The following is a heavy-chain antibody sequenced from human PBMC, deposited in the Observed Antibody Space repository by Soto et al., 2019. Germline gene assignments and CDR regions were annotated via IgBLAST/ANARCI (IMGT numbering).Heavy chain of an antibody. CDR1: GDTFSXYS. D-gene: IGHD3-10*01. V-gene: IGHV1-69*04. J-gene: IGHJ4*02. Sequence: QVQLVQSGAEVKRXGSSVXXXXKAXGDTFSXYSINWVRQAPGLGLEWMGRVNPILSMSNYAQRFQGRVTMTADKSTSTAYMELSGLRSEDTAMYYCATSYGSGYRAFDYWGQGALVTVSS. CDR2: VNPILSMS. CDR3: ATSYGSGYRAFDY.